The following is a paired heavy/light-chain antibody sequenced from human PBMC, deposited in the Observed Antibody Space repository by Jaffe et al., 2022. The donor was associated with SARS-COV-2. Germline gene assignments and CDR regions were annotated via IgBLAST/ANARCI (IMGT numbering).Heavy chain of an antibody. Sequence: EVQLVESGGGLVQPGRSLRLSCAASGFTFDDYAMHWVRQAPGKGLEWVSGISWNSGSIVYADSMKGRFTISRDNAKNSLYLQMNSLRVEDTALYYCAKDRGPSIVGATTGLDYWGQGTLVTVSS. CDR1: GFTFDDYA. D-gene: IGHD1-26*01. CDR2: ISWNSGSI. CDR3: AKDRGPSIVGATTGLDY. J-gene: IGHJ4*02. V-gene: IGHV3-9*01.
Light chain of an antibody. CDR1: ALPKKY. Sequence: SYELTQPPSVSVSPGQTARITCSGDALPKKYACWYQQKSGQAPVLVIYEDSKRPSGIPERFSGSSSGTVATLTISGAQVEDEADYYCYSTDSSAHHRLFGGGTKLTVL. J-gene: IGLJ3*02. V-gene: IGLV3-10*01. CDR2: EDS. CDR3: YSTDSSAHHRL.